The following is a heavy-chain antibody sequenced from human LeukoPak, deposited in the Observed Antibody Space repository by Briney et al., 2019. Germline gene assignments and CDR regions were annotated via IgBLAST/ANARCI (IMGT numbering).Heavy chain of an antibody. V-gene: IGHV1-18*01. CDR1: RYTFTSYG. J-gene: IGHJ6*02. D-gene: IGHD2-21*01. CDR2: ISAYNGNT. Sequence: ASVKVSCKASRYTFTSYGISWVRQAPGQGLEWMGWISAYNGNTNYAQKLQGRVTMTTDTSTSTAYMELRSLRSDDTAVYYCARDGPGFAVPYYYGMDVWGQGTTATVSS. CDR3: ARDGPGFAVPYYYGMDV.